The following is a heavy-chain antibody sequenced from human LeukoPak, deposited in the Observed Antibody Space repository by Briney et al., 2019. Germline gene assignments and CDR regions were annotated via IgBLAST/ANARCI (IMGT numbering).Heavy chain of an antibody. J-gene: IGHJ4*02. CDR3: AKDLELYSSSSGADY. D-gene: IGHD6-6*01. CDR1: GFTFSSYS. Sequence: GGSLRLSCAASGFTFSSYSMNWVRQAPGKGLEWVAVIWYDGSNKYYADSVKGRFTISRDNSKNTLYLQMNSLRAEDTAVYYCAKDLELYSSSSGADYWGQGTLVTVSS. CDR2: IWYDGSNK. V-gene: IGHV3-33*06.